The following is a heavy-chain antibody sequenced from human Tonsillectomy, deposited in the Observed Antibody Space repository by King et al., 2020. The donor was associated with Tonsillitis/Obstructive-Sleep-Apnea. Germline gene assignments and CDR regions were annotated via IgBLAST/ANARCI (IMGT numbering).Heavy chain of an antibody. CDR3: ARASFPFDC. D-gene: IGHD2/OR15-2a*01. V-gene: IGHV3-48*02. J-gene: IGHJ4*02. Sequence: VQLVESGGGLVQPGGSLRIPGGASGFIFSSYCMNWGRPAPGKGLEWLSYISSSCSTIYYADSLKGRFTISRDNANNSLSLQMNSLRDEDTAVYYCARASFPFDCWGQGTLVTVSS. CDR1: GFIFSSYC. CDR2: ISSSCSTI.